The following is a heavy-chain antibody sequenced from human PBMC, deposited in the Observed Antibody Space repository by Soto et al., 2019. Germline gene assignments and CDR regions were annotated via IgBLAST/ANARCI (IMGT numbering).Heavy chain of an antibody. D-gene: IGHD1-1*01. V-gene: IGHV3-23*01. Sequence: EVQLLESGGGLVQPGGSLRLSCAASGFTFSNYALTWVRQAPGKGLEWVSAISGSDGTTYYADSVKGRFTISRDNSMNTLYLQLDSLRCEDTAMYYCAKGGWGTVVDYWGQGTLVTVSS. CDR3: AKGGWGTVVDY. J-gene: IGHJ4*02. CDR1: GFTFSNYA. CDR2: ISGSDGTT.